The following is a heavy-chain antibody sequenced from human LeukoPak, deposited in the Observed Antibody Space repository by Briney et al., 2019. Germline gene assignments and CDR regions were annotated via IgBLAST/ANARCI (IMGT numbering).Heavy chain of an antibody. Sequence: GGSLRLSCAASGFTFSIYWMHWVRQAPGKGLVWVSRINTDGSSTTYADSVKGRFTISRDNAKNTLFLQMNSLRAEDTAVYYCARDLDRDASTHFDSWGQGTLVTVSS. J-gene: IGHJ4*02. CDR3: ARDLDRDASTHFDS. V-gene: IGHV3-74*01. CDR2: INTDGSST. CDR1: GFTFSIYW. D-gene: IGHD1-1*01.